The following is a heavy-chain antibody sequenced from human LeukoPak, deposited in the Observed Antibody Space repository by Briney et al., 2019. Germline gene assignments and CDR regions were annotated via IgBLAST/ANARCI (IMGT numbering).Heavy chain of an antibody. V-gene: IGHV1-69*13. CDR2: IIPIFGTA. J-gene: IGHJ4*02. CDR1: GGTFSSYA. Sequence: GASVEVSCKASGGTFSSYAISWERQAPGQGLEWMGGIIPIFGTANYAQKFQGRVTITAGESTSTAYMELSSLRSEDTAVYYCARGGLNWNDRFVDYWGQGTLVTVSS. CDR3: ARGGLNWNDRFVDY. D-gene: IGHD1-1*01.